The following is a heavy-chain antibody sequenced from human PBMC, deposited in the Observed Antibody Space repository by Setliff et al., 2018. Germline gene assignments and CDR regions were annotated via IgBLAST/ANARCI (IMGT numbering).Heavy chain of an antibody. CDR2: IYYGGTT. Sequence: ASETLSLTCTVSGGSISSYYWSWIRQPPGKGLEWIGYIYYGGTTNYNPSLKSRVSISLDTSKSQFSLRLSSLTAADTAVYYCARHRRDSSGNYFVGLYYFDYWGQGTPVTVSS. V-gene: IGHV4-59*08. CDR1: GGSISSYY. CDR3: ARHRRDSSGNYFVGLYYFDY. J-gene: IGHJ4*02. D-gene: IGHD3-22*01.